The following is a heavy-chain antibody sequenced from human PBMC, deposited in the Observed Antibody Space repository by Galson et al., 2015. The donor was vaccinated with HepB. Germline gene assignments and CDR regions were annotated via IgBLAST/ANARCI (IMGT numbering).Heavy chain of an antibody. CDR3: ARPAGSGTYYYLEQ. J-gene: IGHJ4*02. D-gene: IGHD3-10*01. CDR1: GFTVSKNY. Sequence: SLRLSCAASGFTVSKNYMTWIRQAPGKGLEWVSVIDSAGGTYYADSVKGRLTISRDNSKNTVYLEMNSLRVDDTALYYCARPAGSGTYYYLEQWGQGTVVTVSS. V-gene: IGHV3-66*04. CDR2: IDSAGGT.